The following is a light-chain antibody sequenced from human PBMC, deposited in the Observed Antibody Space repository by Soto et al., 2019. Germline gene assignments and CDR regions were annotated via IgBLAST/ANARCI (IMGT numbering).Light chain of an antibody. V-gene: IGKV3-15*01. J-gene: IGKJ1*01. CDR2: GAS. CDR3: QQYNNWPSWT. Sequence: EIVMTQSPATLSVXXVXXXXXXXIFSQSVSSNLAWYQQKPGQAPRLLIYGASTRATGIPARFSGSGSGTEFTLTISSLQSEDFAVYYCQQYNNWPSWTFGQGTKVDI. CDR1: QSVSSN.